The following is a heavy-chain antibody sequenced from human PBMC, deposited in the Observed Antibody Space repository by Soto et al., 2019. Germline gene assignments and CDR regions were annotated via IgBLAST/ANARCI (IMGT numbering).Heavy chain of an antibody. CDR2: ISSTADGT. V-gene: IGHV3-23*01. D-gene: IGHD1-26*01. CDR3: AQAISRERQIDY. J-gene: IGHJ4*02. Sequence: EVQLLESGGGLVQPGGSLRLSCAASGFTFSNNAMGWVRKAPGKGLEWVSTISSTADGTDYADSVKGRFTISRDNSKNTLYLQMNSLRAEDTAVYYCAQAISRERQIDYWGQGTLVTVSS. CDR1: GFTFSNNA.